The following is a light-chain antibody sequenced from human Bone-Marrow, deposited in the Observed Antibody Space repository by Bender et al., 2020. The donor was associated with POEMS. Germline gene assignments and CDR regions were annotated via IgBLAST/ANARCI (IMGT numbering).Light chain of an antibody. CDR3: QGWDRSTGVV. Sequence: SYDLSQPPSVSVSPGQTASITCSGDKLGDKYTYWYRQKPGQSPVLVVYQDIKRPSGIPERISGSTSGNTATLTNSGTQSMDEADYYCQGWDRSTGVVCGGGTRLAIL. CDR2: QDI. J-gene: IGLJ2*01. V-gene: IGLV3-1*01. CDR1: KLGDKY.